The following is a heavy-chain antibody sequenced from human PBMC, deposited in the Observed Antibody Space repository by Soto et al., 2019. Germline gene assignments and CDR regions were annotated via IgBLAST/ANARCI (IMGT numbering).Heavy chain of an antibody. V-gene: IGHV3-9*01. Sequence: EVQLVESGGGLVQPGRSLRLSCAASGFTFDDYAMHWVRQAPGKGLEWVSGISWNSGSIGYADSVKGRFTISRDNAKNSLYLQMNSLRAEDTALYYCAKDTLSSSWYRVGAFDISGQGTMVTVSS. CDR1: GFTFDDYA. J-gene: IGHJ3*02. CDR3: AKDTLSSSWYRVGAFDI. D-gene: IGHD6-13*01. CDR2: ISWNSGSI.